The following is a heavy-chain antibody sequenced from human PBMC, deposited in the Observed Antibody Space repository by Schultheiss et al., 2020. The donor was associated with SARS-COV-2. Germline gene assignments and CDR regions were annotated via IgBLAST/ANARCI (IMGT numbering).Heavy chain of an antibody. CDR1: GVTFSSYA. Sequence: SVKVSCKASGVTFSSYAIYWVRQAPGQGLQWMGGIIPMFHTPYYAQKFQGRVTIAADESTSTVYLDLSSLRSDDTAVYYCAGDHIVVVNFSYYGMAVWGQGTTVTVSS. J-gene: IGHJ6*02. CDR3: AGDHIVVVNFSYYGMAV. D-gene: IGHD2-21*01. CDR2: IIPMFHTP. V-gene: IGHV1-69*13.